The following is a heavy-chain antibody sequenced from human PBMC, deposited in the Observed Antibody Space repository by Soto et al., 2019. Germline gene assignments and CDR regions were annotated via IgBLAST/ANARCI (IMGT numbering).Heavy chain of an antibody. CDR1: GFTFSSYA. J-gene: IGHJ5*02. D-gene: IGHD6-13*01. CDR3: AKVIAAAGTGYWFDP. Sequence: GGSLRLSCAASGFTFSSYAMSWVRQAPGKGLEWVSAISGSGGSTYYADSVKGRFTISRDNSKNTLYLQMDSLRAEDTAVYYCAKVIAAAGTGYWFDPWGQGTLVTVSS. V-gene: IGHV3-23*01. CDR2: ISGSGGST.